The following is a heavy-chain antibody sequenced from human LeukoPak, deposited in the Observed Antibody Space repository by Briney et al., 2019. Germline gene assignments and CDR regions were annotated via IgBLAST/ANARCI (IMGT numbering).Heavy chain of an antibody. V-gene: IGHV3-49*03. J-gene: IGHJ4*02. CDR1: GFTFGDYS. Sequence: GGSLRLSCTGSGFTFGDYSMTWFRQAPGKGLGWVSFIRNKVAGGTADYAASVKGRFTISRDDSKAIAYLQMNSLKTEDTAVYHCTRDRGAYNLYDYWGQGTLVTVSS. CDR2: IRNKVAGGTA. CDR3: TRDRGAYNLYDY. D-gene: IGHD1-1*01.